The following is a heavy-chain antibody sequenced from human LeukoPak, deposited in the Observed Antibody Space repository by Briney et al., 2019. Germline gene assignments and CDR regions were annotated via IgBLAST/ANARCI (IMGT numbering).Heavy chain of an antibody. CDR2: ISAYNGNT. CDR1: GYTFTSYG. J-gene: IGHJ4*02. D-gene: IGHD3-22*01. Sequence: ASVKVSCKASGYTFTSYGISWVRQAPGQGLEWMGWISAYNGNTNYVQKLRGRVTMTTDTSTSTAYMELRSLRSDDTAVYYCARDEAMYYYDSSGYYYAYWGQGTLVTVSS. V-gene: IGHV1-18*01. CDR3: ARDEAMYYYDSSGYYYAY.